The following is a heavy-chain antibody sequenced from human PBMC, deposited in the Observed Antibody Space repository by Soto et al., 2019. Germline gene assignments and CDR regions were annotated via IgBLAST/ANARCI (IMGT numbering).Heavy chain of an antibody. CDR1: GYTFTGYY. CDR3: ARDGRVRAAAGRGWFDP. Sequence: VKVSCKASGYTFTGYYMHWVRQAPGQGLEWMGWINPNSGGTNYAQKFQGRVTMTRDTSISTAYMELSRLRSDDTAVYCCARDGRVRAAAGRGWFDPWGQGTLVTVSS. CDR2: INPNSGGT. J-gene: IGHJ5*02. V-gene: IGHV1-2*02. D-gene: IGHD6-13*01.